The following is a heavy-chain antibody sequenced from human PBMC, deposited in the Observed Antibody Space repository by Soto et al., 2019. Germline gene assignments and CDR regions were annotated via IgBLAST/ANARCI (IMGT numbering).Heavy chain of an antibody. V-gene: IGHV1-8*01. D-gene: IGHD3-10*01. CDR2: MHANTGLT. CDR3: ARYIFGQGFIS. CDR1: GRTFRTLD. J-gene: IGHJ4*02. Sequence: QVQLVQAGAEVKKPGPSVKVSCRASGRTFRTLDLNWVRQAPGQGLDWMGWMHANTGLTGHAQKFQGRLSMTRDTSISTAYTELSSMRADDTAVYYCARYIFGQGFISWCQGTRVTVSS.